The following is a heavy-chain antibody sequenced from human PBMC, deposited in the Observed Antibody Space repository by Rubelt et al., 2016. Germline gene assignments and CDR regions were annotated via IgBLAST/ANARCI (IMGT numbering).Heavy chain of an antibody. V-gene: IGHV1-2*02. CDR2: LNPNNDGP. J-gene: IGHJ4*02. D-gene: IGHD3-22*01. CDR1: GYTFTGYY. Sequence: QVQLVQSGAEVKKPGASVKVSCKASGYTFTGYYMHWVRQAPGQGLEWMGWLNPNNDGPNYAQKLQGRVTMTRDTSISTAYMELSRLRSDDTAVYYCARFAIGGHSSGYLFDYWGQGTLVTVSS. CDR3: ARFAIGGHSSGYLFDY.